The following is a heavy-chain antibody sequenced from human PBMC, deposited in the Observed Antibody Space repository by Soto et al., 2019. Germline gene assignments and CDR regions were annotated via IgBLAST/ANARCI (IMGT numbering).Heavy chain of an antibody. CDR1: GFTFSSYG. D-gene: IGHD5-12*01. J-gene: IGHJ4*02. CDR2: ISYDGSNK. CDR3: AKSVVATILGHFDY. Sequence: GGSLRLSCAASGFTFSSYGMHWVRQAPGKGLEWVAVISYDGSNKYYADSVKGRFTISRDNSKNTLYLQMNSLRAEDTAVYYCAKSVVATILGHFDYWGQGTLVTVSS. V-gene: IGHV3-30*18.